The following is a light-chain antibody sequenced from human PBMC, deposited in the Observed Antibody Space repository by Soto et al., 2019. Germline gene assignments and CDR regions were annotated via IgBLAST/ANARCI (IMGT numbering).Light chain of an antibody. J-gene: IGLJ1*01. CDR1: SSDVGGYNY. CDR2: EVS. V-gene: IGLV2-14*01. Sequence: QSVLTQPASVSRSPGQSITISCTGTSSDVGGYNYASWYQQHPGKAPKLMIYEVSNRPSGVSNRFSGSKSGNTASLTISGLQAEDEADYYCSSYTSSSTPYVFGTGTKVTVL. CDR3: SSYTSSSTPYV.